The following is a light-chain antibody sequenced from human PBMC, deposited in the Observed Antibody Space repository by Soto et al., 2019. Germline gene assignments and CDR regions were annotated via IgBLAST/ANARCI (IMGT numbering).Light chain of an antibody. CDR2: KIS. CDR3: MQETQFPWT. J-gene: IGKJ1*01. Sequence: DIVMTQTPLSSAVSLGQPASISCRSSQCLVHSDGNTYLTWLHQRPGQPPRRLLYKISNRFSVVPDRISGSGAGTDFTLKISRVVAEDVGVYYCMQETQFPWTFGQGTKVEIK. CDR1: QCLVHSDGNTY. V-gene: IGKV2-24*01.